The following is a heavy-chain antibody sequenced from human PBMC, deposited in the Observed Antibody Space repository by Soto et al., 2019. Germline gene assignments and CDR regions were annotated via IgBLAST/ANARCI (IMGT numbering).Heavy chain of an antibody. V-gene: IGHV4-4*02. D-gene: IGHD6-19*01. CDR3: ARHIGVTGTRGFDS. J-gene: IGHJ4*02. CDR2: VVHWGTT. CDR1: GASISDNNW. Sequence: QVQLQESGPGLVKPSGTVSLTCAVSGASISDNNWWSWVRQPPGKGLEWIGEVVHWGTTNYNPSLRRRVTISMDKSKNQISLTLSSVTDADSALYYCARHIGVTGTRGFDSWGQGTLVTVSS.